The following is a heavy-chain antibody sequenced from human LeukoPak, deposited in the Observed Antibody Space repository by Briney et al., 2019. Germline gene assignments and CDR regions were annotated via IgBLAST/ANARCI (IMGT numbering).Heavy chain of an antibody. D-gene: IGHD3-10*01. CDR3: ARDFGPVVRGWFV. CDR2: ISFDGSNN. CDR1: GFTFSRYD. J-gene: IGHJ4*02. Sequence: GRSLRLSCAASGFTFSRYDLHWVRQAPGKGLEWVATISFDGSNNYYLDSVKGRFTVSRDDAKSSVYLQMNSLRAEDTAVYYCARDFGPVVRGWFVWGQGTLVTVSS. V-gene: IGHV3-30-3*01.